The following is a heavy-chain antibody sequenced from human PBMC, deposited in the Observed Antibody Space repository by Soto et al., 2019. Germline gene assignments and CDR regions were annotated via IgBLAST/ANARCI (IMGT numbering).Heavy chain of an antibody. CDR3: ADRPPVRGARIFYNWFDP. CDR1: GFSLNTSGVG. D-gene: IGHD3-10*01. Sequence: KESGPTLVKPTQTLTLTCTFSGFSLNTSGVGVGWIRQPPGKALEWLAVIYWDDDKRYSPSLKSRLTITKDTSKNQVVLTMTNMDPVDTATYYCADRPPVRGARIFYNWFDPWGQGTLVTVSS. V-gene: IGHV2-5*02. J-gene: IGHJ5*02. CDR2: IYWDDDK.